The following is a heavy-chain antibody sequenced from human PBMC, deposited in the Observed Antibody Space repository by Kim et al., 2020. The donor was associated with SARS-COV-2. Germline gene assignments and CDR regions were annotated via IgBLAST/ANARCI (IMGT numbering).Heavy chain of an antibody. J-gene: IGHJ4*02. V-gene: IGHV3-53*01. Sequence: DSVKGRFTISRDNSKNTLSLQMNTLRVEDTAMYFCASGYCTGGSCPFEYWGQGTLVTVSS. D-gene: IGHD2-8*02. CDR3: ASGYCTGGSCPFEY.